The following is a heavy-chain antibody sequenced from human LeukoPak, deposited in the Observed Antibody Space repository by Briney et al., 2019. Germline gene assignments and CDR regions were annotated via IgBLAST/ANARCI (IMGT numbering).Heavy chain of an antibody. J-gene: IGHJ5*02. V-gene: IGHV3-11*01. CDR1: GFTFSDYY. CDR3: ARETWDTAMVTNWFDP. CDR2: ISSSGSTI. Sequence: GGSLRLSCAASGFTFSDYYMSWIRQAPGKGLEWVSYISSSGSTIYYADSVKGRLTISRDNAKNSLYLQMNSLRAADTAVYYCARETWDTAMVTNWFDPWGQGTLVTVSS. D-gene: IGHD5-18*01.